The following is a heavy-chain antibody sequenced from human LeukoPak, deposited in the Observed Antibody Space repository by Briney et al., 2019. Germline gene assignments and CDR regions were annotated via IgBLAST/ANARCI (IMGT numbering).Heavy chain of an antibody. V-gene: IGHV3-7*01. D-gene: IGHD1-26*01. CDR3: ASGFRDRLVGATSSHGY. J-gene: IGHJ4*02. Sequence: PGRSLRLSCAASGFTFSSYAMHWVRQAPGKGLEWVANIKHDGSEKQDGSEKYYVDSVKGRFTISGDNAKNSLYLQMNSLRAEDTAVYYCASGFRDRLVGATSSHGYWGQGTLVTVSS. CDR2: IKHDGSEKQDGSEK. CDR1: GFTFSSYA.